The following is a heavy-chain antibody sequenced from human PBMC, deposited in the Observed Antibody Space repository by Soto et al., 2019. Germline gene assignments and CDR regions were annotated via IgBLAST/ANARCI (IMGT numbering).Heavy chain of an antibody. CDR2: IYPGYSDT. D-gene: IGHD3-22*01. J-gene: IGHJ4*02. CDR3: AVWYYSDSSGYKGYYFDY. CDR1: GYSFTTYW. Sequence: ESLKISCRGYGYSFTTYWIGWVRQMPGKGLEWMGIIYPGYSDTRYSPSFQGQVTISADKSTSTAYLQWSSLKASDTAMYYCAVWYYSDSSGYKGYYFDYWGQGTLVTVSS. V-gene: IGHV5-51*01.